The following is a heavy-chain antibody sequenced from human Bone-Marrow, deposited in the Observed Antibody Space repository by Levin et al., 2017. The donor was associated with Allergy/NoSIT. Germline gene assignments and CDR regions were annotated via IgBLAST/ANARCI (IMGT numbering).Heavy chain of an antibody. J-gene: IGHJ4*02. CDR2: ISSSSSYT. V-gene: IGHV3-11*05. Sequence: LSLTCAASGFTFSDYYMSWIRQAPGKGLEWVSYISSSSSYTNYADSVKGRFTISRDNAKNSLYLQMNSLRAEDTAVYYCARDAMYYDILTGYYEYYFDYWGQGTLVTVSS. CDR1: GFTFSDYY. D-gene: IGHD3-9*01. CDR3: ARDAMYYDILTGYYEYYFDY.